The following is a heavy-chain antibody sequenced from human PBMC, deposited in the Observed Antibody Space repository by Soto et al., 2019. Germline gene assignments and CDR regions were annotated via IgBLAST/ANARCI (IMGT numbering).Heavy chain of an antibody. J-gene: IGHJ6*02. CDR2: IMPIVGTA. CDR3: ALGNAMDV. D-gene: IGHD7-27*01. CDR1: GGTFSSFS. Sequence: QVQLVQSGAEVKKPGSSVKVSCRASGGTFSSFSINCVRQAPGQGLEWMGGIMPIVGTASYAQKFQGRVTITADGSTSTAHMELSSLRSEDTAVYYCALGNAMDVWGQGTTVTVSS. V-gene: IGHV1-69*01.